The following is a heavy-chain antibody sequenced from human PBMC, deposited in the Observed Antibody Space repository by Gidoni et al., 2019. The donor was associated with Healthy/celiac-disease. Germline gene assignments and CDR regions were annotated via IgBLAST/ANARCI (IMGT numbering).Heavy chain of an antibody. D-gene: IGHD3-10*01. CDR2: INHSGST. J-gene: IGHJ3*02. V-gene: IGHV4-34*01. Sequence: QVQLQQWGAGLLKPSATLSLTCAVYGGSFSGYYWSWIRQPPGKGLEWIGEINHSGSTNYNPSLKSRVTISVDTSKNQFSLKLSSVTAADTAVYYCARGASLWFGEFGAFDIWGQGTMVTVSS. CDR1: GGSFSGYY. CDR3: ARGASLWFGEFGAFDI.